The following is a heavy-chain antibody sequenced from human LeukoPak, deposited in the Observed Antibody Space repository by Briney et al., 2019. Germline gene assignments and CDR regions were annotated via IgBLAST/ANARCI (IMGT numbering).Heavy chain of an antibody. CDR2: INHSGST. J-gene: IGHJ5*02. Sequence: SETLSLTCAVYGGSFSGYYWSWIRQPPGKGLEWIGEINHSGSTNYNPSLKSRVTISVDTSKNQFSLKLSSVTAADTAVYYCARSWGEITIGFDPWGQGTLVTVSS. V-gene: IGHV4-34*01. CDR1: GGSFSGYY. D-gene: IGHD6-13*01. CDR3: ARSWGEITIGFDP.